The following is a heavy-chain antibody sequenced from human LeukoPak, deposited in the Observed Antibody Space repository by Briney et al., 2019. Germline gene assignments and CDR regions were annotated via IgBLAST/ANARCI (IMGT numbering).Heavy chain of an antibody. D-gene: IGHD3-10*01. CDR3: ARQVYGSGMAAFDY. Sequence: GESLKISCEASGYRFTRYWIGWVRQMPGKGLEWMGIIYPGDSDTRYSPSFQGQVSISADKSISTTYLQWSSLKASDTAPYYCARQVYGSGMAAFDYWGQGTLVTVSS. CDR2: IYPGDSDT. V-gene: IGHV5-51*01. CDR1: GYRFTRYW. J-gene: IGHJ4*02.